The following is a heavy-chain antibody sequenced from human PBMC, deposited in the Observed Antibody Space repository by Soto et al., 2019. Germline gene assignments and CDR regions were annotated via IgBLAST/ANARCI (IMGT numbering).Heavy chain of an antibody. CDR2: ISAYNGNT. Sequence: ASVKVSCKASGYTFTSYGISWVRQAPGQGLEWMGWISAYNGNTNYAQKLQGRVTMTTDTSTSTAYMELRSLSSDDTAVYHCARSPAVVTGSLIYNWFDPWGQGTLVTVSS. CDR3: ARSPAVVTGSLIYNWFDP. V-gene: IGHV1-18*01. J-gene: IGHJ5*02. D-gene: IGHD3-9*01. CDR1: GYTFTSYG.